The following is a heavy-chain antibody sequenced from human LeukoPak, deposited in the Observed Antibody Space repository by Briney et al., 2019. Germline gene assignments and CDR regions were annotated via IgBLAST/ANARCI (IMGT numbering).Heavy chain of an antibody. Sequence: PSETLSLTCTVSGGSISSSSLYWGWIRQPPGKGLEWIGSIYYSGRTYYNPSLKSRVTISIDTSKNQFSLKLSSVTAADTAVYYCATDSWSRDAFDIWGQGTMVTVSS. CDR1: GGSISSSSLY. CDR2: IYYSGRT. J-gene: IGHJ3*02. CDR3: ATDSWSRDAFDI. V-gene: IGHV4-39*07. D-gene: IGHD3-22*01.